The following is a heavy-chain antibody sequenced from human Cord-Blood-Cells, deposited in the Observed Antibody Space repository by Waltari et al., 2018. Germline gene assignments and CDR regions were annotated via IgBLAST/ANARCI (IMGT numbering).Heavy chain of an antibody. Sequence: QVQLVESGGGVVQPGRSLRLSCAAAGFTFSSYAMHWVRKAPGQGLECVAVISYDRSNNDYADSVKCRFTISRDNSKNTLYLQMNSLRADDTAVYYCAAAAGTNPFDYWGQGTLVTVSS. D-gene: IGHD6-13*01. CDR2: ISYDRSNN. V-gene: IGHV3-30-3*01. J-gene: IGHJ4*02. CDR3: AAAAGTNPFDY. CDR1: GFTFSSYA.